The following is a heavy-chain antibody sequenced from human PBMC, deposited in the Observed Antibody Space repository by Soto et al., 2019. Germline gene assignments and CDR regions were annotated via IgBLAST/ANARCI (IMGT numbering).Heavy chain of an antibody. J-gene: IGHJ4*02. CDR1: GFTFSYS. CDR3: ARGSYNGNDFPIDH. Sequence: QVQLVESAGGVVQPGRSLRLSCAASGFTFSYSMHWVRQAPGKGLEWVAIISDDGLKKYYADSVKGRFTISRDNSKDTLYLQMNSLRDEDTAVYYCARGSYNGNDFPIDHWGQGSLVIVSS. V-gene: IGHV3-30-3*01. D-gene: IGHD1-1*01. CDR2: ISDDGLKK.